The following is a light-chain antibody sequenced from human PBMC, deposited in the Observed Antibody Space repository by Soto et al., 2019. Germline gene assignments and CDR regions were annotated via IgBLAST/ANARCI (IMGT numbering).Light chain of an antibody. CDR2: TIS. V-gene: IGKV1-17*01. CDR3: LQHYAFPFT. CDR1: LDIGTS. Sequence: DIQMTQSPSSLSASVGGRVTITCRASLDIGTSLDWFQQKPGTAPKRLIYTISDLQSGVPSRFSGGGSGTEFTLTISSLQPEDSATYYCLQHYAFPFTFGPGTKVHV. J-gene: IGKJ3*01.